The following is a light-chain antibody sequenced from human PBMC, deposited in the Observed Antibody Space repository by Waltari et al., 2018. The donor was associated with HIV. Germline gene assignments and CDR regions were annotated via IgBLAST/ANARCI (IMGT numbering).Light chain of an antibody. CDR3: SSYSGGNNFDVV. CDR2: EVS. J-gene: IGLJ2*01. Sequence: QSSLTQPPSASGSPGHSVTIPCTGTTNDLGAYTNIPSSQQPPGKAPKLLIYEVSDRPSGGPDRFSGSKSGNTASLTVSGLQAEDEADYYCSSYSGGNNFDVVFGGGTKLTVL. V-gene: IGLV2-8*01. CDR1: TNDLGAYTN.